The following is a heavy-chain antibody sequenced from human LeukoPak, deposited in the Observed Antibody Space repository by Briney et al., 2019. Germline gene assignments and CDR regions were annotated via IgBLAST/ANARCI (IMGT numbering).Heavy chain of an antibody. D-gene: IGHD3-22*01. J-gene: IGHJ4*02. CDR3: ARCRYYYDSSGYYKPIDY. CDR1: GGSISSGSYY. V-gene: IGHV4-39*07. CDR2: INHSGST. Sequence: SETLSLTCTVSGGSISSGSYYWSWIRQPPGKGLEWIGEINHSGSTNYNPSLKSRVTISVDTSKNQFSLKLSSVTAADTAVYYCARCRYYYDSSGYYKPIDYWGQGTLVTVSS.